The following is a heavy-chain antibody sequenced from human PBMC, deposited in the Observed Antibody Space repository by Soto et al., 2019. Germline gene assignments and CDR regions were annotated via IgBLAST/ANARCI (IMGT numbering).Heavy chain of an antibody. CDR2: IIPSLGIA. D-gene: IGHD2-15*01. J-gene: IGHJ4*01. CDR1: GGTFSSYT. Sequence: QVQLVQSGAEVKKPGSSVKVSCKASGGTFSSYTISWVRQAPGQGLEWMGRIIPSLGIANYAQKFQGRVTITADKSTSTAYMELSSLRSEDTAVYYCARARGGPIDYWGHGTLVTVSS. CDR3: ARARGGPIDY. V-gene: IGHV1-69*02.